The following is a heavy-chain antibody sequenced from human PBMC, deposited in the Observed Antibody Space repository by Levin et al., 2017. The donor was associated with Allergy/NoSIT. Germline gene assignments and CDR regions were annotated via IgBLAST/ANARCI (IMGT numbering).Heavy chain of an antibody. CDR3: ARAGYDILTGYRNGMWRY. V-gene: IGHV3-53*01. Sequence: GGSLRLSCAASGFTVSSNYMSWVRQAPGKGLEWVSVIYSGGSTYYADSVKGRFTISRDNSKNTLYLQMNSLRAEDTAVYYCARAGYDILTGYRNGMWRYWGQGTLVTVSS. CDR2: IYSGGST. CDR1: GFTVSSNY. D-gene: IGHD3-9*01. J-gene: IGHJ4*02.